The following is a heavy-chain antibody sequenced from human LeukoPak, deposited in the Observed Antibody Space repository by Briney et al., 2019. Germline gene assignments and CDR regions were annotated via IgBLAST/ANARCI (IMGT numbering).Heavy chain of an antibody. CDR2: IWHDGSNK. V-gene: IGHV3-33*08. CDR1: GFTFRGYA. D-gene: IGHD6-19*01. CDR3: ARSYTSGWYTVEP. Sequence: SEGSLRLSCAASGFTFRGYAMHWVRQAPGKGLEWVAVIWHDGSNKYHADSVKGRFTISRDNSKNTLYLQMNSLRGEDTAVYYCARSYTSGWYTVEPWGQGTLVTVSS. J-gene: IGHJ4*02.